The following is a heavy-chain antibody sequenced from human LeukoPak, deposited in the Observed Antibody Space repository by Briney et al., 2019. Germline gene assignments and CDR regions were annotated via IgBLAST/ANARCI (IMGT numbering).Heavy chain of an antibody. CDR1: GGSVNGYY. V-gene: IGHV4-59*02. CDR3: ARDPPEDEWNSLDS. CDR2: IHYSGLT. J-gene: IGHJ4*02. D-gene: IGHD1-7*01. Sequence: SESLSLTCTVSGGSVNGYYWNWIRQAPGKGLEWIGFIHYSGLTVYSPSLQSRVSMSVDTSRNQFSLDLSSVTAADTALYYCARDPPEDEWNSLDSWGQGILVTVSS.